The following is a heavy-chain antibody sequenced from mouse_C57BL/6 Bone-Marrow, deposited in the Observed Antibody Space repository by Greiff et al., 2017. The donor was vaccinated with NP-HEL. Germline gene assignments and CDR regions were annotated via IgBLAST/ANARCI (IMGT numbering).Heavy chain of an antibody. D-gene: IGHD1-1*01. J-gene: IGHJ1*03. CDR1: GYTFTSYG. CDR2: IYPRSGNT. CDR3: ARGYYGSDWYFDV. Sequence: VMLVESGAELARPGASVKLSCKASGYTFTSYGISWVKQRTGQGLEWIGEIYPRSGNTYYNEKFKGKATLTADKSSSTAYMELRSLTSEDSAVYFCARGYYGSDWYFDVWGTGTTVTVSS. V-gene: IGHV1-81*01.